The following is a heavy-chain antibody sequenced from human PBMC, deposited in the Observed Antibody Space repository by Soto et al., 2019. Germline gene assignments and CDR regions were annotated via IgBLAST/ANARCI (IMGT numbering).Heavy chain of an antibody. CDR3: ARGGRELLHYFDY. Sequence: SETLSLTCAVYGGSFSGYYWSWIRQPPGKGLEWIGEINHSGXXXXNPSLKSRVTISVDTSKNQFSLKLSSVTAADTAVYYCARGGRELLHYFDYWGQGTLVTVSS. D-gene: IGHD1-26*01. CDR2: INHSGXX. J-gene: IGHJ4*02. V-gene: IGHV4-34*01. CDR1: GGSFSGYY.